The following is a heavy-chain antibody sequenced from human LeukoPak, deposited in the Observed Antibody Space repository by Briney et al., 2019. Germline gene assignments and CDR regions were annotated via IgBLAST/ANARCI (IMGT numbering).Heavy chain of an antibody. Sequence: GASVKVSCKASGYTFTGYYMHWVRQAPGQGLEWMGWINPNSGGTNYAQKFQGRVTMTRDTSISSAYMELSRLRSDDTAVYYCARVEEIAAAGGGVDYWGQGTLVTVSS. J-gene: IGHJ4*02. CDR1: GYTFTGYY. CDR2: INPNSGGT. CDR3: ARVEEIAAAGGGVDY. V-gene: IGHV1-2*02. D-gene: IGHD6-13*01.